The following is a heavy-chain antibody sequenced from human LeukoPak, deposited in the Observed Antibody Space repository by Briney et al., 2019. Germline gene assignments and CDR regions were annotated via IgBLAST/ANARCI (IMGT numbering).Heavy chain of an antibody. D-gene: IGHD3-10*01. Sequence: SETLSLTCTVSGGSISSGSYYWSWIRQPAGKGLEWIGRIYTSGSSNYNPSLKSRVTISVDTSKNQFSLKLSSVTAADTAVYYCARGGVLLWFPSFDYWGQGTLVTVSS. J-gene: IGHJ4*02. CDR3: ARGGVLLWFPSFDY. CDR2: IYTSGSS. CDR1: GGSISSGSYY. V-gene: IGHV4-61*02.